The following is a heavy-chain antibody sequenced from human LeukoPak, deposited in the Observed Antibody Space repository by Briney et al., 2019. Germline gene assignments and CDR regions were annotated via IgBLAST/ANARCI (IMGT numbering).Heavy chain of an antibody. J-gene: IGHJ3*02. CDR3: ARARPAFDI. Sequence: SETLSLTCTVSGGSNSSSSYYWGWIRQPPGKGLEWIGSIYYSGSTYYNPSLKSRVTISVDTSKNQFSLKLSSVTAADTAVYYCARARPAFDIWGQGTMVTVSS. CDR2: IYYSGST. V-gene: IGHV4-39*07. CDR1: GGSNSSSSYY.